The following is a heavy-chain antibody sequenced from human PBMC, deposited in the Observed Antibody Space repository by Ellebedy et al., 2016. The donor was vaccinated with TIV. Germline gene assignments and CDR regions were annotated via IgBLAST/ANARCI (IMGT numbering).Heavy chain of an antibody. CDR1: GNTLSELS. D-gene: IGHD6-13*01. J-gene: IGHJ6*02. CDR2: FDPEDGET. V-gene: IGHV1-24*01. Sequence: ASVKVSXKVSGNTLSELSMHWARQAPGQGLEWMGGFDPEDGETIYAQKFQGRVIMTEDTSTDTAYMELSSLRSEDTAVYFCGCAIAGPGPDAMDVWGQGTTVTVSS. CDR3: GCAIAGPGPDAMDV.